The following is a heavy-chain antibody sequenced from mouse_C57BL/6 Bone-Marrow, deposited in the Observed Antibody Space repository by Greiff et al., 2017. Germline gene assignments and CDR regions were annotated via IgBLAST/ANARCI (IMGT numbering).Heavy chain of an antibody. CDR3: ASPYYYGSYY. D-gene: IGHD1-1*01. Sequence: VQLQQPGAELVKPGASVKISCKASGYTFTDYYINWVKQRPGQGLEWIGWIFPGSGSTYYNAKFKGKATLTADTSSSTAYLLLRSLTSEDSAVYFFASPYYYGSYYWGQGTTLTVSS. CDR1: GYTFTDYY. J-gene: IGHJ2*01. V-gene: IGHV1-75*01. CDR2: IFPGSGST.